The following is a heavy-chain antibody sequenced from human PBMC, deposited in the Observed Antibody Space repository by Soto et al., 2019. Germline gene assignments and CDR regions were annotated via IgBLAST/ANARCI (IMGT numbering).Heavy chain of an antibody. D-gene: IGHD6-13*01. Sequence: SETLSLTCAVYGGSFSGYYWSWIRQPPGKGLEWIGEINHSGSTNYNPSLKSRVTISVDTSKNQFSLKLSSVTAADTAVYYCARDPRVFRRRGAFDIWGQGTMVTVSS. J-gene: IGHJ3*02. CDR2: INHSGST. CDR3: ARDPRVFRRRGAFDI. CDR1: GGSFSGYY. V-gene: IGHV4-34*01.